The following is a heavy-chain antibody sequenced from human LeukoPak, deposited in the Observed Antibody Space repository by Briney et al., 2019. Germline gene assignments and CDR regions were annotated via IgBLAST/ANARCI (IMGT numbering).Heavy chain of an antibody. Sequence: GGSLSLSCAASGFTFSSYSMNWVRQAPGKGLEWVSAISGSGGSTYYADSVKGRFTISRDNSKNTLYLQMNSLRAEDTAVYYCAKGQRAMVNPWGQGTLVTVSS. CDR1: GFTFSSYS. CDR2: ISGSGGST. J-gene: IGHJ5*02. V-gene: IGHV3-23*01. CDR3: AKGQRAMVNP. D-gene: IGHD5-18*01.